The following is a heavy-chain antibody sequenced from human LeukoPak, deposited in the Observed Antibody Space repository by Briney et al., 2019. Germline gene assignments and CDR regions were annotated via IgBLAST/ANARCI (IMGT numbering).Heavy chain of an antibody. CDR3: ARDRQGSYYDY. J-gene: IGHJ4*02. Sequence: GGSLRLSCAASGFTFGSYSVNWVRQAPGKGLEWVSSISSSSSYIYYADSVKGRFTISRDNAKNSLYLQMNSLRAEDTAVYYCARDRQGSYYDYWGQGTLVTVSS. CDR1: GFTFGSYS. CDR2: ISSSSSYI. D-gene: IGHD3-10*01. V-gene: IGHV3-21*01.